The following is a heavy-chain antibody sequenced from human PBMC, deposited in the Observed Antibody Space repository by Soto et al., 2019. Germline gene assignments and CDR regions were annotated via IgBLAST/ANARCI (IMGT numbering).Heavy chain of an antibody. CDR3: ARDLYDYSNHYYYYYGMDV. V-gene: IGHV3-33*01. D-gene: IGHD4-4*01. CDR2: IWYDGSNK. Sequence: QVQLVESGGGVVQPGRSLRLSCAASGFTFSSYGMHWVRQAPGKGLEWVEVIWYDGSNKYYADSVKGRFTISRDNSKNTLYLQMNSLRAEDTAVYYCARDLYDYSNHYYYYYGMDVWGQGTTVTVSS. CDR1: GFTFSSYG. J-gene: IGHJ6*02.